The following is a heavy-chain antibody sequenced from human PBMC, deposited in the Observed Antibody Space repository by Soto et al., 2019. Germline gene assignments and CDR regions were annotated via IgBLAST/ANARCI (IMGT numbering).Heavy chain of an antibody. J-gene: IGHJ6*02. Sequence: GASVKVSCKASGYTFTSYGISWVRQAPGQRLEWMGWIIAGNGNTKYSQKFQGRVTITRDTSASTAYMELSSLRSEDTAVYYCARTFQYCSGGSCYYAMDVWGQGTTVTVSS. CDR2: IIAGNGNT. D-gene: IGHD2-15*01. V-gene: IGHV1-3*01. CDR3: ARTFQYCSGGSCYYAMDV. CDR1: GYTFTSYG.